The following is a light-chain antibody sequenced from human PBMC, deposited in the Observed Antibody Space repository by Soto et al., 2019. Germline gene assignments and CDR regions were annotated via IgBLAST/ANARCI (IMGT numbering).Light chain of an antibody. J-gene: IGKJ2*03. CDR3: LHDALFPYS. CDR1: QVIRND. V-gene: IGKV1-6*01. CDR2: GIS. Sequence: AIQMTQSPSSLSASVGDTVTFTCRASQVIRNDLGWFQQRPGKPPKLLIYGISILQTGVPSRFSGSGSGTDFTLTISGLQPEDFATYYCLHDALFPYSFGQGTRLEI.